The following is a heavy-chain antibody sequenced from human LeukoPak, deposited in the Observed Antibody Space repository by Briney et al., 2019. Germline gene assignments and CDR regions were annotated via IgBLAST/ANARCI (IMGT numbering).Heavy chain of an antibody. CDR1: GFTFSSYA. J-gene: IGHJ4*02. Sequence: GSLRLSCAASGFTFSSYAMSWVRQAPGKGLEWVPAISGSGGSTYYADSVKGRFTISRDNSKNTLYLQMNSLRAEDTAVYYCAKASPASNYDILTGYYTFDYWGQGTLVTVSS. CDR3: AKASPASNYDILTGYYTFDY. V-gene: IGHV3-23*01. D-gene: IGHD3-9*01. CDR2: ISGSGGST.